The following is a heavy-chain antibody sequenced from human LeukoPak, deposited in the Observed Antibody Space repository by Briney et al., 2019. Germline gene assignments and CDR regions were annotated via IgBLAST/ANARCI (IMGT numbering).Heavy chain of an antibody. V-gene: IGHV1-2*06. D-gene: IGHD5-18*01. CDR2: INPNSGGT. CDR1: GGTFSSYA. J-gene: IGHJ4*02. CDR3: ARGLGYSYGQYYFDY. Sequence: GASVSVSCTASGGTFSSYAITWVRQAPGQGLEWMGRINPNSGGTNYAQKFQGRVTMTRDTSISTAYMELSRLRSDDTAVYYCARGLGYSYGQYYFDYWGQGTLVTVSS.